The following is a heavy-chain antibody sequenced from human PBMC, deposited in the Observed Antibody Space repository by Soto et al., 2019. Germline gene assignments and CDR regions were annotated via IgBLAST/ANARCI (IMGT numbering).Heavy chain of an antibody. Sequence: PGGSLRLSCAASGFTFDDYTMHWSRQAPGKGLEWVSLISWDGGSTYYADSVKGRFTISRDNSKNSLYLQMNSLRTEDTALYYCAKDQTKSIAAAGTMGTAIYYYYGMDVWGQGTTVTVSS. CDR1: GFTFDDYT. V-gene: IGHV3-43*01. J-gene: IGHJ6*02. CDR3: AKDQTKSIAAAGTMGTAIYYYYGMDV. D-gene: IGHD6-13*01. CDR2: ISWDGGST.